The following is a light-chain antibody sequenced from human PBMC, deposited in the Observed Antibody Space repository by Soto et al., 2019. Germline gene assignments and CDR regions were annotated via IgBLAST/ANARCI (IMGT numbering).Light chain of an antibody. CDR3: QQNNRYSWT. J-gene: IGKJ1*01. V-gene: IGKV1-5*03. CDR1: QSISSW. Sequence: DIQMTQSPSTLSASVGDRVTITCRASQSISSWLAWYQQKPGKAPKLLIYKASSLESGVPSRFSGSGSGTEFTLTISSLQPDDFATYYSQQNNRYSWTFGQGTKVEIK. CDR2: KAS.